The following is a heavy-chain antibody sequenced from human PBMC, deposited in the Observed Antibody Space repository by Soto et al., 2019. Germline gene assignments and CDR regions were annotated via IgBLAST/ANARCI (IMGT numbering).Heavy chain of an antibody. CDR2: INPNRGGT. V-gene: IGHV1-2*02. CDR3: ARKLELRGSYYYYYDMDV. Sequence: ASVKVSCKASGYTFTDYYMHGVRQAPGRGLEWMGWINPNRGGTSYAQKFQGRVTMTRDTSISTAYMELSRLRSDDTAVYYCARKLELRGSYYYYYDMDVWGQGTTVTVSS. J-gene: IGHJ6*02. D-gene: IGHD1-7*01. CDR1: GYTFTDYY.